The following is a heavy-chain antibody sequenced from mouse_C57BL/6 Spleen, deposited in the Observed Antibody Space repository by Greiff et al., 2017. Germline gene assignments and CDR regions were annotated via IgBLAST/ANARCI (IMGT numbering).Heavy chain of an antibody. CDR1: GYSITSGYY. V-gene: IGHV3-6*01. J-gene: IGHJ2*01. Sequence: EVKLMESGPGLVKPSQSLSLTCSVTGYSITSGYYWNWIRQFPGNKLEWMGYISYDGSNNYNPSLKNRISITRDTSKNQFFLKLNSVTTEDTATYYCARREDYDDYFDYWGQGTTLTVSS. CDR3: ARREDYDDYFDY. D-gene: IGHD2-4*01. CDR2: ISYDGSN.